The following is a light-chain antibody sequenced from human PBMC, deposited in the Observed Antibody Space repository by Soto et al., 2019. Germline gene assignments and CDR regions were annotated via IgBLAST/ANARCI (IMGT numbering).Light chain of an antibody. CDR3: QHLDSYPFT. V-gene: IGKV1-9*01. CDR2: AAS. Sequence: IQFTQSPSSRSASVGDRGTITCLASQDINNYLAWYQQKPGKAPKLLIHAASALHGGVPSRFSGSGSGTDFTLTISSLQPEDFATYYCQHLDSYPFTCGQGTRLEIK. J-gene: IGKJ5*01. CDR1: QDINNY.